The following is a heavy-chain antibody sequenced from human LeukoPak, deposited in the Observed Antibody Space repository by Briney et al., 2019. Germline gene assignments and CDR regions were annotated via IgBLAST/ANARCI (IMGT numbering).Heavy chain of an antibody. CDR3: ARRRIVATIDY. CDR2: ISYTGTT. Sequence: PSETLSLTCGVSGDSISSSGYYWACIRQPPGKGLEWIGSISYTGTTYNPSLKSRLTISADTSKNQFSLKLTSVTAADTAVYYCARRRIVATIDYWGQGTLVTVSS. V-gene: IGHV4-39*01. D-gene: IGHD5-12*01. CDR1: GDSISSSGYY. J-gene: IGHJ4*02.